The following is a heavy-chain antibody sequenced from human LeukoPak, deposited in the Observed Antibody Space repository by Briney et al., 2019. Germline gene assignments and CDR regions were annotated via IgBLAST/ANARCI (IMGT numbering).Heavy chain of an antibody. V-gene: IGHV1-2*02. CDR3: AREAMVRGVIILMNWFDP. J-gene: IGHJ5*02. D-gene: IGHD3-10*01. CDR2: INPNSGGT. CDR1: GYTFTCYY. Sequence: ASVKVSCKASGYTFTCYYMHWVRQAPGQGLEWMGWINPNSGGTNYAQKFQGRVTMTRDTSISTAYMELSRLRSDDTAVYYCAREAMVRGVIILMNWFDPWGQGTLVTVSS.